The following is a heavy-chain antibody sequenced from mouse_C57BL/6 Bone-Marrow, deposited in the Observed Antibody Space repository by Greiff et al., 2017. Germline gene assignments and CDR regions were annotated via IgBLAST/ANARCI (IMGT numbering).Heavy chain of an antibody. CDR3: ARQGYYFDY. CDR1: GFTFSDYG. Sequence: EVHLVESGGGLVKPGGSLKLSCAASGFTFSDYGMHWVRRAPEKGLEWVAYISSGSSTIYYADTVKGRFTISRDNAKNTLFLQMTSLESEDTAMYYCARQGYYFDYWGQGTTLTVSS. CDR2: ISSGSSTI. V-gene: IGHV5-17*01. J-gene: IGHJ2*01.